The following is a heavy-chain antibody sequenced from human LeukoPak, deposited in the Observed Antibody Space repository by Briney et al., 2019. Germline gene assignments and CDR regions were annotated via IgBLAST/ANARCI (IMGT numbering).Heavy chain of an antibody. CDR1: GFTFSSYA. J-gene: IGHJ4*02. D-gene: IGHD1-7*01. Sequence: GGSLRLSCAASGFTFSSYAMSWVRQAPGKRLEWVLAISGSGGSTYYADSVKGRFTISRDNSKNTLYLQMNSLRAEDTAVYYCAAKGAGTPPYWGQGTLVTVSS. CDR2: ISGSGGST. CDR3: AAKGAGTPPY. V-gene: IGHV3-23*01.